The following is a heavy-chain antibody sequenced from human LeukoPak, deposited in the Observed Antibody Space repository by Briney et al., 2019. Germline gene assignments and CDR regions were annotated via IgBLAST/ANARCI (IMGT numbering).Heavy chain of an antibody. D-gene: IGHD4-23*01. J-gene: IGHJ5*02. V-gene: IGHV1-69*05. CDR2: IIPIFGTA. Sequence: SVKVSCKASGGTFSSYAISWVRQAPGQGLEWMGGIIPIFGTANYAQKFQGRVTITTDESTSTAYMELSSLRSEDTAVYYCARQDYGGLGGWFDPWGQETLVTVSS. CDR3: ARQDYGGLGGWFDP. CDR1: GGTFSSYA.